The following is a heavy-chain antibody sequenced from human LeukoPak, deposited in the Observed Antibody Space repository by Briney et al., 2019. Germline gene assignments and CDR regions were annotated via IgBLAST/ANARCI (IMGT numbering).Heavy chain of an antibody. CDR1: GYTFTGYY. V-gene: IGHV1-2*02. CDR3: ARAGDPFYYYYYYMDV. Sequence: ASVKVSCKASGYTFTGYYMHWVRQAPGQGLEWMGWINPNSGGTNYAQKFQGRVTMTRETSISTAYMELSRLRSDDTAVYYCARAGDPFYYYYYYMDVWGKGTTVTVSS. J-gene: IGHJ6*03. CDR2: INPNSGGT.